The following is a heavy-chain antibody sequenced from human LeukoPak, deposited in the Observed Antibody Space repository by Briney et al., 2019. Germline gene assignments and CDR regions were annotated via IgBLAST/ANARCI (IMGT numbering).Heavy chain of an antibody. CDR1: GYNFASYW. CDR3: ARLFLGVPAAGGFYYGMDV. V-gene: IGHV5-51*01. Sequence: GESLKISCKGSGYNFASYWIGWVRQMPGKGLEWMGIIYPGDSDIRYSPSFQGQVTISADKSIGTAYLQWSSLKASDTAMYYCARLFLGVPAAGGFYYGMDVWGQGTTVTVSS. J-gene: IGHJ6*02. CDR2: IYPGDSDI. D-gene: IGHD2-2*01.